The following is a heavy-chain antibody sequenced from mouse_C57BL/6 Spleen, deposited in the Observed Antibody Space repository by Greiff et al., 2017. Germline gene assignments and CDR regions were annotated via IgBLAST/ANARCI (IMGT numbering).Heavy chain of an antibody. D-gene: IGHD1-1*01. V-gene: IGHV1-64*01. CDR1: GYTFTSYW. CDR3: ANQAYYCSSSYYYAMDY. CDR2: IHPNSGST. Sequence: QVQLQQPGAELVKPGASVKLSCKASGYTFTSYWMHWVKQRPGQGLEWIGMIHPNSGSTNYNEKFKSKATLTVDKSSSTAYMQLSSLPSEDSAVYYCANQAYYCSSSYYYAMDYWGQGTSVTVSS. J-gene: IGHJ4*01.